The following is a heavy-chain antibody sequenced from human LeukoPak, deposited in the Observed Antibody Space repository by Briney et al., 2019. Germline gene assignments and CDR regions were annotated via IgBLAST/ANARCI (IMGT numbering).Heavy chain of an antibody. D-gene: IGHD3-10*01. CDR3: ARKSGSYYNGGAFDI. CDR2: MNPNSGNT. Sequence: ASVKVSCKASGYTFTSYAMHWVRQAPGQRLEWMGWMNPNSGNTGYAQKFQGRVTITRNTSISTAYMELSSLRSEDTAVYYCARKSGSYYNGGAFDIWGQGTIVTVSS. V-gene: IGHV1-8*03. CDR1: GYTFTSYA. J-gene: IGHJ3*02.